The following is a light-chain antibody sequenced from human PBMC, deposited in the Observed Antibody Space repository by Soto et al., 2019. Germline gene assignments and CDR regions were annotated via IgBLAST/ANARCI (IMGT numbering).Light chain of an antibody. CDR1: NIGSKS. Sequence: SYELTQPPSVSVAPGQTASITCGGSNIGSKSVQWYRQKPGQAPLLVVNDDSDRPSGIPERFSGSNSGNTATLTISRVEAGDEADYYCQVWDNTNDHPVYVFGTVTKLTVL. CDR3: QVWDNTNDHPVYV. V-gene: IGLV3-21*02. J-gene: IGLJ1*01. CDR2: DDS.